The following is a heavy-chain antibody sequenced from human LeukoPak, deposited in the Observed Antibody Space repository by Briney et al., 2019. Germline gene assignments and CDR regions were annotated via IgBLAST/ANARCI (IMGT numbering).Heavy chain of an antibody. CDR1: GGSISSSSYY. CDR3: ARGGYSYGYFSDYYYYYMDV. D-gene: IGHD5-18*01. J-gene: IGHJ6*03. Sequence: SETLSLTCTVSGGSISSSSYYWGRTTSYFWGWIRQPPGKGLEWIETIYYGGDTYFNPSLKSRVTISVDTSKNQFSLKLSSVTAADTAVYYCARGGYSYGYFSDYYYYYMDVWGKGTTVTVSS. CDR2: IYYGGDT. V-gene: IGHV4-39*07.